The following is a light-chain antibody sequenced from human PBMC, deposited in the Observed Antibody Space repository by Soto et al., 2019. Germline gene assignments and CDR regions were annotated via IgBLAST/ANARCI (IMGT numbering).Light chain of an antibody. Sequence: EIVLTQSPGTLSLPPGERATLSCRASQSVNSNYLAWYQQKPGQAPRLLMYETSTRATGIPDRFSGSGSGTDFTLTISRLEPEDFAVYFCQQFGTSPLWTFGQGTKVDIK. V-gene: IGKV3-20*01. CDR2: ETS. J-gene: IGKJ1*01. CDR3: QQFGTSPLWT. CDR1: QSVNSNY.